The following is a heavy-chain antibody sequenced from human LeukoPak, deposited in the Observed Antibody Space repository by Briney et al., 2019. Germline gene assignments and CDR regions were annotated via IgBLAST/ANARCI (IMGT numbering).Heavy chain of an antibody. CDR3: EREGGYCSSISCYTLYNWFDP. J-gene: IGHJ5*02. V-gene: IGHV4-31*03. D-gene: IGHD2-2*02. Sequence: SETLSLTCTVSGGSISSGGYYWSWIRQHPGKGLEWIGYIYYSGSTYYNPSLKSRVTISVDTSKNQFSLKLSSVTAADTAVYYCEREGGYCSSISCYTLYNWFDPWGQGTLVTVSS. CDR2: IYYSGST. CDR1: GGSISSGGYY.